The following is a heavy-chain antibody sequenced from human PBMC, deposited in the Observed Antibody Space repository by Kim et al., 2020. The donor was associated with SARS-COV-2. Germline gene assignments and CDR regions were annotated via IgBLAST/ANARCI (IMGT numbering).Heavy chain of an antibody. V-gene: IGHV4-39*01. CDR2: IYYSGST. CDR1: GGSISSSSYY. Sequence: SETLSLTCTVSGGSISSSSYYWGWIRQPPGKGLEWIGSIYYSGSTYYNPSLKSRVTISVDMSKNQFSLKLSSVTAADTAVYYCARLGYCSGGSCYSVRKGFDYWGQGTLVTVSS. D-gene: IGHD2-15*01. J-gene: IGHJ4*02. CDR3: ARLGYCSGGSCYSVRKGFDY.